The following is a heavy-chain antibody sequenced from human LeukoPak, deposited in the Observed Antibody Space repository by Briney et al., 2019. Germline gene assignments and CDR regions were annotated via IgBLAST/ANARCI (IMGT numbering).Heavy chain of an antibody. J-gene: IGHJ4*02. CDR3: ARRSVRPNSPFDY. CDR2: IYYSGST. Sequence: PSETLSFTCTVSGGSISSSSYYWGWIRQPPGKGLEWIGSIYYSGSTYYNPSLKSRVTISVDTSKNQFSLKLGSVTAADTAVYYCARRSVRPNSPFDYWGQGTLVTVSS. CDR1: GGSISSSSYY. D-gene: IGHD3-10*01. V-gene: IGHV4-39*01.